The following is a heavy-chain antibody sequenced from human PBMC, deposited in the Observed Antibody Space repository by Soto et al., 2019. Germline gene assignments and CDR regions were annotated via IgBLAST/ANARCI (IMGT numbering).Heavy chain of an antibody. CDR1: GGSISSYY. CDR3: ARVVVDYYDFWSGYANWFDP. J-gene: IGHJ5*02. Sequence: PSETLSLTCTVSGGSISSYYWSWIRQPAGKGLEWIGRIYTSGSTNYNPSLKSRVTMSVDTSKNQFSLKLSSVTAADTAVYYCARVVVDYYDFWSGYANWFDPRGQGTLVTVSS. D-gene: IGHD3-3*01. CDR2: IYTSGST. V-gene: IGHV4-4*07.